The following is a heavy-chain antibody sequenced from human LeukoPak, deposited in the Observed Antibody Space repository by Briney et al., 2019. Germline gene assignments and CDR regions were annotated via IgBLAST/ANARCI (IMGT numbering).Heavy chain of an antibody. D-gene: IGHD6-19*01. CDR1: GGSLNIWSHF. J-gene: IGHJ4*02. Sequence: SDTLSLTRTVSGGSLNIWSHFWSCLRPPPGKGLECIGHIFYSGSTLYNPSLKTRLTLSVDTSETQFSPKLSSVPPTHTSAYTCARGIGRWLAYDCWGQGTPVTVSS. CDR3: ARGIGRWLAYDC. V-gene: IGHV4-61*01. CDR2: IFYSGST.